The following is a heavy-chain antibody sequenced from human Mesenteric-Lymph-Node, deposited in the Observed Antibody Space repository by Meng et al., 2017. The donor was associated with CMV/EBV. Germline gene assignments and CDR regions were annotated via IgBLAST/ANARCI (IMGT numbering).Heavy chain of an antibody. V-gene: IGHV3-30*02. CDR2: IRYDGSNK. D-gene: IGHD3-22*01. J-gene: IGHJ4*02. Sequence: GESLKISCAASGFTFSSYGMHWVRQAPGKGLEWVAFIRYDGSNKYYADSVKGRFTISRDNSKNTLYLQMNSLRAEDTAVYYCAKDRPYYYDSSDYPDYWGQGTLVTVSS. CDR1: GFTFSSYG. CDR3: AKDRPYYYDSSDYPDY.